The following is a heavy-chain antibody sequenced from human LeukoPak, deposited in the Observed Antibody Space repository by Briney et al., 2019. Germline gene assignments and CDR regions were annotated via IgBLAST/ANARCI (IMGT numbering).Heavy chain of an antibody. V-gene: IGHV1-2*06. CDR1: GYSFTGYY. Sequence: GASVKVSCKASGYSFTGYYMQWVREAPGQGLEWMERINPNSGGTNYAQKFQGRVTMTRDTSISTAYMELSRLRSDDTAVYYCARGGPSATIFGGADYWGQGTLVTVSS. CDR2: INPNSGGT. J-gene: IGHJ4*02. CDR3: ARGGPSATIFGGADY. D-gene: IGHD3-3*01.